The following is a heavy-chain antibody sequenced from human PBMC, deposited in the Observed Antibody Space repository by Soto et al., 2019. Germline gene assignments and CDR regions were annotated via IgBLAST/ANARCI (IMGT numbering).Heavy chain of an antibody. D-gene: IGHD3-10*01. J-gene: IGHJ5*02. CDR1: GFSLSTSAVG. Sequence: ITLKESGPTLVKPTQTLTLTCTFSGFSLSTSAVGVGWIRQPPGKALEWLALIYWDDDKRYSPSLKSRLTITKDTSKNQVVLTMTNMRPVDTATYYCGYVYYNSGRWDAWGQGTLVTVSS. CDR3: GYVYYNSGRWDA. V-gene: IGHV2-5*02. CDR2: IYWDDDK.